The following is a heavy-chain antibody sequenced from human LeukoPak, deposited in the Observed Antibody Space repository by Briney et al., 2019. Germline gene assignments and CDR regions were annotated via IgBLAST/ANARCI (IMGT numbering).Heavy chain of an antibody. CDR1: GYTFTSYY. Sequence: ASVKVSCKASGYTFTSYYMHWVRQAPGQGLEWMGIINPSGGSTSYAQKFQGRVTMTRDTSTSTVYMELSSLRSEDTAVYYCARELPDVYYDSSGLPDYWGQGTLVTVSS. CDR3: ARELPDVYYDSSGLPDY. D-gene: IGHD3-22*01. CDR2: INPSGGST. V-gene: IGHV1-46*01. J-gene: IGHJ4*02.